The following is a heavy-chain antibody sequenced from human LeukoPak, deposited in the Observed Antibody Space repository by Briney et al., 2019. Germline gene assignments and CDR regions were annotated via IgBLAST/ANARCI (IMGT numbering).Heavy chain of an antibody. Sequence: ASVKVSCKASGYTFTGYYMHWVRQAPGQGLEWMGWINPNSGGTNYAQRFQGRVTMTRDTSISTAYMELSRLRSDDTAVYYCARGYMYYYDSSGYYDAFDIWGQGTMVTVSS. CDR1: GYTFTGYY. CDR3: ARGYMYYYDSSGYYDAFDI. CDR2: INPNSGGT. V-gene: IGHV1-2*02. D-gene: IGHD3-22*01. J-gene: IGHJ3*02.